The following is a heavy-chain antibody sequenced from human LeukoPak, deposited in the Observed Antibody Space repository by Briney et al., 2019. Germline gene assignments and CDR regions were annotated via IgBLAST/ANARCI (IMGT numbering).Heavy chain of an antibody. CDR2: IYSGGST. D-gene: IGHD2-21*02. J-gene: IGHJ4*02. CDR1: GFTVSSNY. V-gene: IGHV3-53*01. CDR3: ARDGIGGGGDPKAFDY. Sequence: GGSLRLSCAASGFTVSSNYMSWVRQAPGKRLEWVSVIYSGGSTYYADSVKGRFTISRDNSKNTLYLQMNSLRAEDTAVYYCARDGIGGGGDPKAFDYWGQGTLVTVSS.